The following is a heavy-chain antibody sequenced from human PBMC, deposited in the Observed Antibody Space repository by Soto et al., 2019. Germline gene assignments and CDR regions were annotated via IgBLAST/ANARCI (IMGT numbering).Heavy chain of an antibody. CDR1: GDSVSSNSAA. D-gene: IGHD1-1*01. J-gene: IGHJ4*02. Sequence: SQTLSLTCAISGDSVSSNSAAWTWIRQSPSRGLEWLGRAYFRSQWSTDYAISVKSRLTINPDTSKNQLSLQLRSVISEDTAVYYCAREGSCNWNDVAHCLDYWGQGVRVTVSS. CDR2: AYFRSQWST. V-gene: IGHV6-1*01. CDR3: AREGSCNWNDVAHCLDY.